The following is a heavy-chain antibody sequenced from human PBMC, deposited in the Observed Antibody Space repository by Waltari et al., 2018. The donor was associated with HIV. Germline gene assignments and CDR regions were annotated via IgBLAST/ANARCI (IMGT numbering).Heavy chain of an antibody. V-gene: IGHV3-21*01. J-gene: IGHJ3*02. CDR2: ISSTTSYI. D-gene: IGHD4-17*01. CDR1: GFTFSRFS. CDR3: ARDYGDFGSSAFDI. Sequence: EVQLVESGGGLVKPGGSLRLSCAASGFTFSRFSMNWVRQAPGKGLECVSSISSTTSYIYYADSVKGRFTMSRDNAKNSLYLQMNSLRVEDTAVYYCARDYGDFGSSAFDIWGQGTMVTVSS.